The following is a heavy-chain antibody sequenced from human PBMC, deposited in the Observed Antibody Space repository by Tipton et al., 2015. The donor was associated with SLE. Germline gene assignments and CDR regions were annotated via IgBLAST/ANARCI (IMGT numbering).Heavy chain of an antibody. D-gene: IGHD3-3*01. V-gene: IGHV4-59*11. Sequence: TLSLTCKVSGGSISSHYWSWIRQPPGKGLQWIGYIYYIGSTNYNPSLKSRVTISVDTSKNQFSLKLSSVTAADTAVYYCARVKTIFGVVDYWGQGTLVTVSS. CDR2: IYYIGST. CDR3: ARVKTIFGVVDY. J-gene: IGHJ4*02. CDR1: GGSISSHY.